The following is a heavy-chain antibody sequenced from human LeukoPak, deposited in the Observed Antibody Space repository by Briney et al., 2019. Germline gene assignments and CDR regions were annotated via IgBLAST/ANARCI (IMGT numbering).Heavy chain of an antibody. J-gene: IGHJ6*04. V-gene: IGHV3-23*01. Sequence: GGSLRLSCAASGFTISTYVMAWVRQAPGQGLEWVSVISGRGDYTYYADSMKGRFTISRDNSKNSLFLQMNSLRAEDTAVYYCAKGPRSSWYHYGMDVWGKGTTVTVSS. D-gene: IGHD6-13*01. CDR2: ISGRGDYT. CDR1: GFTISTYV. CDR3: AKGPRSSWYHYGMDV.